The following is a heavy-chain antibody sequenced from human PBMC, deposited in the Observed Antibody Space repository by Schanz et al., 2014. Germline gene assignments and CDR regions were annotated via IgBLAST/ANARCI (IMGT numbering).Heavy chain of an antibody. J-gene: IGHJ4*02. V-gene: IGHV3-33*01. CDR3: ARDRVQYSSGWYSDS. D-gene: IGHD6-19*01. CDR1: GFTFSAYG. Sequence: QVQLVESGGGVVQPGRSLRLSCAASGFTFSAYGMHWVRQAPGKGLEWVAVIWYDGNNKYYADSVKGRFTISRDNSKNTLYLQMNSLRAEDTAVYYCARDRVQYSSGWYSDSWGQGTLVTVSS. CDR2: IWYDGNNK.